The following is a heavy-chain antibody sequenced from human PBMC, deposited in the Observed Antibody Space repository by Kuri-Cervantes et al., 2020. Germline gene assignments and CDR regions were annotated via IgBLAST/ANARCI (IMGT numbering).Heavy chain of an antibody. Sequence: GGSLRLSCAASGGSIISGSHYWGWIRQPPGKGLEWVSVIYSGGSTDYADSVKGRCTISRDNAKTSLYLQMNSLRAEDTAVYYCARDRQAVYMDVWGKVTAVTVSS. D-gene: IGHD6-25*01. CDR1: GGSIISGSHY. CDR3: ARDRQAVYMDV. CDR2: IYSGGST. J-gene: IGHJ6*03. V-gene: IGHV3-53*03.